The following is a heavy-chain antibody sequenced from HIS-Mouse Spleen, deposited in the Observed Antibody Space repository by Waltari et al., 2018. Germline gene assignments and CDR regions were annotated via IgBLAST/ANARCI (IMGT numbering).Heavy chain of an antibody. CDR2: INPNSGGT. V-gene: IGHV1-2*02. CDR1: GYTFTGYY. D-gene: IGHD1-26*01. J-gene: IGHJ5*02. Sequence: QVQLVQSGAEVKKPGASGKVSCKASGYTFTGYYRHWVRQAPGQGLEWMGWINPNSGGTNYAQKFQGRVTMTRDTSISTAYMELSRLRSDDTAVYYCARQCSGSIRGFDPWGQGTLVTVSS. CDR3: ARQCSGSIRGFDP.